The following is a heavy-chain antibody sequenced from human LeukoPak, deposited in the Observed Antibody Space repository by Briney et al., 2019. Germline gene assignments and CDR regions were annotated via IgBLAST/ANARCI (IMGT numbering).Heavy chain of an antibody. CDR3: ARESEPRFDY. CDR1: GFPFRGYA. D-gene: IGHD1-14*01. Sequence: PGGSLRLSCAGSGFPFRGYAMRWVRQAPGKGLEWVAHISYDGNVKHYADSVKGRFTISRDNSKKALYLHMKSWRGEGAAVFYCARESEPRFDYWGQGTPVIGSS. J-gene: IGHJ4*02. CDR2: ISYDGNVK. V-gene: IGHV3-30-3*01.